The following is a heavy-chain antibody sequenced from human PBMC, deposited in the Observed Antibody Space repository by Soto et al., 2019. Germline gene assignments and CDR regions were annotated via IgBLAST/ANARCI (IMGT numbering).Heavy chain of an antibody. Sequence: QVQLVQSGAEVKKPGSSVKVSCKASGGTFSSYAISWVRQAPGQGLEGMGGIIPIFGTANYAQKFQGRVTITADESTSTAYMELSSLRSEDTAVYYCARVVLTGYQAHYYYYGMDVWGQGTTVTVSS. CDR2: IIPIFGTA. J-gene: IGHJ6*02. D-gene: IGHD3-9*01. V-gene: IGHV1-69*12. CDR1: GGTFSSYA. CDR3: ARVVLTGYQAHYYYYGMDV.